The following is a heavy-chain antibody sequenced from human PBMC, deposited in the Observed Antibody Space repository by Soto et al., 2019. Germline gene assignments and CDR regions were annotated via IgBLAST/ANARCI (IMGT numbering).Heavy chain of an antibody. D-gene: IGHD3-22*01. CDR3: ARQSYDSRDSFAY. V-gene: IGHV4-39*01. J-gene: IGHJ4*02. CDR2: IYYSGRT. Sequence: SETLSLTCTVSGDSISSTTYSWGWIRQPPGKGLEWIGNIYYSGRTYYNPSLKNRVTISVDTSRIHFSLKLISVTAADTALYYCARQSYDSRDSFAYWGQGTLVTVSS. CDR1: GDSISSTTYS.